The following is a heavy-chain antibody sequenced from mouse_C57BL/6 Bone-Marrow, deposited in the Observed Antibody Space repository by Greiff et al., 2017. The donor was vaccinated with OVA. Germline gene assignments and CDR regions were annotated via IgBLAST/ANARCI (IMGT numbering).Heavy chain of an antibody. J-gene: IGHJ4*01. CDR2: IWSGGST. Sequence: VQLVESGPGLVQPSQSLSITCTVSGFSLTSYGVHWVRQSPGKGLEWLGVIWSGGSTDYNAAFISRLSISKDNSKSQVFFKMNSLQADDTAIYYCARGVVTEDYYAMDYWGQGTSVTVSS. CDR1: GFSLTSYG. CDR3: ARGVVTEDYYAMDY. V-gene: IGHV2-2*01. D-gene: IGHD2-5*01.